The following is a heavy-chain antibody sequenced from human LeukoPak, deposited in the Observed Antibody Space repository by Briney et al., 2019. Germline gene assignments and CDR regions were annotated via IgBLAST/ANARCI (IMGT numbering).Heavy chain of an antibody. D-gene: IGHD6-13*01. CDR3: ARDPGYVSSSSWYYYYYYYMDV. J-gene: IGHJ6*03. CDR1: GYTFTSYG. Sequence: GASAKVSCKASGYTFTSYGISWVRQAPGQGLEWMGWISTYNGNTNYAQKLQGRVTMTTDTSTSTAYMELRSLRSDDTAMYYCARDPGYVSSSSWYYYYYYYMDVWGKGTTVTVSS. V-gene: IGHV1-18*01. CDR2: ISTYNGNT.